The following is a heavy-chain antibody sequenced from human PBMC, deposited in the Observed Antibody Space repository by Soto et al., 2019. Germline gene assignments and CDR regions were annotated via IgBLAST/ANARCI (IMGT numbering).Heavy chain of an antibody. CDR1: GGSISSYY. J-gene: IGHJ4*02. CDR3: ARYNAASGTYYFDF. Sequence: SETLSLTCTVSGGSISSYYWSWIRQPPGKGPEWIGEINHRGSANYNPSLRSRVTISVDISKSQFSLRLTSVTAADTAVYYCARYNAASGTYYFDFWGQGALVTVSS. CDR2: INHRGSA. V-gene: IGHV4-59*12. D-gene: IGHD6-13*01.